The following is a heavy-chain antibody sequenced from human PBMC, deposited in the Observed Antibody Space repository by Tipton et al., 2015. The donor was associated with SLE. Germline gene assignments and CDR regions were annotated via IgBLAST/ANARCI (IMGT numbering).Heavy chain of an antibody. Sequence: SGFTFSSYGMHWVRQAPGKGLEWVAFIRYDGSNKYYADSVKGRFTISRDNSKNTLYLQMNSLRAEDTAVYYCAKDMVVVAATLFDYWGQGTLVTVSS. D-gene: IGHD2-15*01. J-gene: IGHJ4*02. CDR2: IRYDGSNK. CDR3: AKDMVVVAATLFDY. CDR1: GFTFSSYG. V-gene: IGHV3-30*02.